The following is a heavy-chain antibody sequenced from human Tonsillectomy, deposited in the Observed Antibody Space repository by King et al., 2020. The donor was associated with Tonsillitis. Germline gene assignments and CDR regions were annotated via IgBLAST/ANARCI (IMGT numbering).Heavy chain of an antibody. D-gene: IGHD7-27*01. J-gene: IGHJ5*02. Sequence: VQLVESGAEVKKPGSSVTVSCKASGGTFSSYAISWVRQAPGHGLEWMGGIIPIFGTPNYAQNFQGRVTITADESTSTAYMELNSLRSDDTAVYYCTGGLNWFDPWGQGTLVTVSS. CDR2: IIPIFGTP. CDR1: GGTFSSYA. CDR3: TGGLNWFDP. V-gene: IGHV1-69*01.